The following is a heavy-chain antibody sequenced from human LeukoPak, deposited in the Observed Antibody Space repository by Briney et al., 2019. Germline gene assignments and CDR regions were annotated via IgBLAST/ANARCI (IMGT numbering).Heavy chain of an antibody. CDR2: ISSSSSYI. J-gene: IGHJ4*02. V-gene: IGHV3-21*01. D-gene: IGHD6-19*01. Sequence: GGSLRLSXAASGFTFSSYSMNSVRQAPGKGLEWISSISSSSSYIYYADSVKGRFTISRDNAKNSLYLQMNSLRAEDTAVYYCARARAVAGTPKYWGQGTLVTVSS. CDR1: GFTFSSYS. CDR3: ARARAVAGTPKY.